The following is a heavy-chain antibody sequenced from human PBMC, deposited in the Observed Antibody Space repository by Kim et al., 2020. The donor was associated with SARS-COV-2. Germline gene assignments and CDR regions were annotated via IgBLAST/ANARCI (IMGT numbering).Heavy chain of an antibody. V-gene: IGHV7-4-1*02. CDR2: INTNTGNP. CDR3: ARLSRPKSSSWYGI. CDR1: GYTFTSYA. J-gene: IGHJ3*02. D-gene: IGHD6-13*01. Sequence: ASVKVSCKASGYTFTSYAMNWVRQAPGQGLEWMGWINTNTGNPTYAQGFTGRFVFSLDTSVSTAYLQISSLKAEDTAVYYCARLSRPKSSSWYGIWGQGTMVTVSS.